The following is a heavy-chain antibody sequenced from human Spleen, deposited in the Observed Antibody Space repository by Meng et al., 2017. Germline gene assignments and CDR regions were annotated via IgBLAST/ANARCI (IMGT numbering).Heavy chain of an antibody. V-gene: IGHV4-31*03. CDR2: IYYSGST. CDR1: GGSISSGGYY. J-gene: IGHJ3*02. CDR3: ARGAAAGEGDAFDI. D-gene: IGHD6-13*01. Sequence: LRLSCTVSGGSISSGGYYWSWIRQHPGKGLEWIGYIYYSGSTYYNPSLKSRVTISVDTSKNQFSLKLSSVTAADTAVYYCARGAAAGEGDAFDIWGQGTMVTVSS.